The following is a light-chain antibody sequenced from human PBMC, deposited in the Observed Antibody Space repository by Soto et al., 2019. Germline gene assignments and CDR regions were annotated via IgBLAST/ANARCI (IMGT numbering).Light chain of an antibody. V-gene: IGKV3-15*01. CDR1: QSVSSN. CDR2: DAS. J-gene: IGKJ1*01. CDR3: QQYNEWRT. Sequence: EIVMTQSPATLSVSPGERATLSCRASQSVSSNLAWYQQKPGQAPRLLIYDASTRATGIPARFSGSGSGTEFTLTISSLQSEDFAVYYCQQYNEWRTFGQGTKVEIK.